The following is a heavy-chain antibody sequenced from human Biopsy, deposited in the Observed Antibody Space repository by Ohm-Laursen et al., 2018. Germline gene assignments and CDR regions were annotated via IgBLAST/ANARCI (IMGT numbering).Heavy chain of an antibody. CDR1: GYSFTSYY. CDR2: INPSGSTT. Sequence: SVKVSCKASGYSFTSYYMHCVRQAPGHGLEWMGMINPSGSTTSYPQILQGRVTMTRDTSKSTVYMELSSLRSADTAVYFCARNTGWYGDLYYFDYWGQGTLVTVSS. CDR3: ARNTGWYGDLYYFDY. J-gene: IGHJ4*02. V-gene: IGHV1-46*01. D-gene: IGHD6-19*01.